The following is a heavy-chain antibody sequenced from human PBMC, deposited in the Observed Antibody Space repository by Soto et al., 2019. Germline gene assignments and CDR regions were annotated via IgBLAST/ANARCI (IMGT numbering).Heavy chain of an antibody. V-gene: IGHV4-59*01. J-gene: IGHJ4*01. Sequence: LETLSLTSIFSCRAISGSYWSWIRQPPGKGLEWIGYIYYSGGTNSNPSLKSRVTISVDTSKNQFSLKLNSVTAADSAVYYCARGLGKFVYW. CDR1: CRAISGSY. CDR3: ARGLGKFVY. CDR2: IYYSGGT.